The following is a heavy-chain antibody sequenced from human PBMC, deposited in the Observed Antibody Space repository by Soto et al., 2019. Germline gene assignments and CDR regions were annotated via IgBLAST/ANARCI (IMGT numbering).Heavy chain of an antibody. CDR2: ISGSATSA. CDR3: AKDPMGLTPLTSYLYFDY. V-gene: IGHV3-23*01. Sequence: GGSLRLSCAGSGFTFTGYAMSWVRQAPGKGLEWVSTISGSATSAYYADSVKGRFTISRDNSRGTLYLQMNSLRAEDTAIYYCAKDPMGLTPLTSYLYFDYWGQGTLVTVSS. D-gene: IGHD2-15*01. CDR1: GFTFTGYA. J-gene: IGHJ4*02.